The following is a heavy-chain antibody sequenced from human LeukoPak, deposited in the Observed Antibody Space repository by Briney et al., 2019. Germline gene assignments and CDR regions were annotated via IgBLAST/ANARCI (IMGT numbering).Heavy chain of an antibody. Sequence: GGSLRLSCAASGFTFSNAWMSWVRQAPGKGLEWVGRIKSKTDGGTTDYAAPVKGRFTISRDDSKNTLYLQMNSLKTEDTAVYYCTTEDVYSGCEVDYWGQGTLVTVSS. V-gene: IGHV3-15*01. CDR3: TTEDVYSGCEVDY. CDR2: IKSKTDGGTT. CDR1: GFTFSNAW. D-gene: IGHD5-12*01. J-gene: IGHJ4*02.